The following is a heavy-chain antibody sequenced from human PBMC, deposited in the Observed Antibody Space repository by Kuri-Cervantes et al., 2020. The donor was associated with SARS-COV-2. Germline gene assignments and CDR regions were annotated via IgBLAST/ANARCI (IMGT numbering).Heavy chain of an antibody. J-gene: IGHJ5*02. CDR3: VRDVLTMVGVVTEWFDP. CDR1: GLSISRGSY. D-gene: IGHD3-22*01. V-gene: IGHV4-38-2*02. Sequence: SETLSLTCTVSGLSISRGSYWGWIRQPPGKGLEWIGSTYHTGINYLNPSLKSRVTISIDTSKNQFSLTLTSVTAADTAMYFCVRDVLTMVGVVTEWFDPWGQGTLVTVSS. CDR2: TYHTGIN.